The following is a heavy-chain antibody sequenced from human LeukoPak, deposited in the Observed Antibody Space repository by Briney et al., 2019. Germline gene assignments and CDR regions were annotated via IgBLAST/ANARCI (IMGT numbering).Heavy chain of an antibody. CDR2: ISSSGSTI. Sequence: GGSLRLSCAASGFTFSDYYMSWIRQAPGKGLEWVSYISSSGSTIYYADSVKGRFTISRDNAKNSLYLQMNSLRAEDTAVYYCARDQAAADDYYYYYMDVWGKGTTVTVTS. CDR3: ARDQAAADDYYYYYMDV. CDR1: GFTFSDYY. J-gene: IGHJ6*03. V-gene: IGHV3-11*04. D-gene: IGHD6-13*01.